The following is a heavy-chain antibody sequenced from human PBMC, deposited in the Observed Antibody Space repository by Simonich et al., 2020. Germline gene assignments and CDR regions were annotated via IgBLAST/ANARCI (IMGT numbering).Heavy chain of an antibody. V-gene: IGHV4-39*01. D-gene: IGHD6-13*01. J-gene: IGHJ3*02. CDR3: ARHAGFAFDI. CDR1: VGSISCGSYY. CDR2: IYYGGST. Sequence: QLQLQESGPGLVKPSETLSLTCTVSVGSISCGSYYWGWLRQPPGKGLEWIGSIYYGGSTYYNPSLKSRVTISVDTSKNQFSLKLSSVTAADTAVYYCARHAGFAFDIWGQGTMVTVSS.